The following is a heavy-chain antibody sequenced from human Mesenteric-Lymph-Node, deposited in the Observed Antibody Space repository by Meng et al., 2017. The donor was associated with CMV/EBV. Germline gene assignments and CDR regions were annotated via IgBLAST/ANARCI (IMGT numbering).Heavy chain of an antibody. Sequence: GESLKISCAASGFTFDDYTMHWVRQAPGKGLEWVSLISWDGGSTYYADSVKGRFTIPRDNSKNSLYLQMNSLRTEDTALYYCAKDIGMATIPVGFDYWGQGTLVTVSS. CDR2: ISWDGGST. J-gene: IGHJ4*02. D-gene: IGHD5-24*01. V-gene: IGHV3-43*01. CDR1: GFTFDDYT. CDR3: AKDIGMATIPVGFDY.